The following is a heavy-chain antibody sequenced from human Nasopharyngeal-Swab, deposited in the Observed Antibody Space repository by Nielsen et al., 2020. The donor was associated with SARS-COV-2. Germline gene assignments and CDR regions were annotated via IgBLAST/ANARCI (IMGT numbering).Heavy chain of an antibody. J-gene: IGHJ6*02. CDR1: GFTFSSYW. V-gene: IGHV3-74*01. Sequence: GKSLKISCAASGFTFSSYWMHWVRQAPGKGLVWVSRINSDGSSTSYADSAKGRFTISRDNAKNTLYLQMNSLRAEDTAVYYCARDLRFFTPSNYYYYGMDVWGQGTTVTVSS. D-gene: IGHD3-3*01. CDR2: INSDGSST. CDR3: ARDLRFFTPSNYYYYGMDV.